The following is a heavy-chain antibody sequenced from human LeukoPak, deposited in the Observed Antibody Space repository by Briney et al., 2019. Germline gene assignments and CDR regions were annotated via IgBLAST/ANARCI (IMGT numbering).Heavy chain of an antibody. J-gene: IGHJ6*02. CDR1: GYTFTSYG. CDR2: INANNGNT. V-gene: IGHV1-18*01. CDR3: AREPLLWFGEFDYGMDV. D-gene: IGHD3-10*01. Sequence: ASVKVSCKASGYTFTSYGISWVRQAPGQGLEWMGWINANNGNTNYAQNLQGRVTMTTDTSTSTAYMELRSLRSDDTAVYYCAREPLLWFGEFDYGMDVWGQGTTVTVSS.